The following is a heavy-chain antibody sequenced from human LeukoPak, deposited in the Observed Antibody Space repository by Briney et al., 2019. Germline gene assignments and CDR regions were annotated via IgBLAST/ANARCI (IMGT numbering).Heavy chain of an antibody. J-gene: IGHJ4*02. Sequence: GASVKVSCKASGYTFTSYGISWVRQAPGQGLEWMGWISAYNGNTNYAQKLQGRVTMTTDTSTSTAYVELRSLRSDDTAVYYCARDVAYSGSFTGDYWGQGTLVTVSS. D-gene: IGHD1-26*01. CDR2: ISAYNGNT. CDR1: GYTFTSYG. CDR3: ARDVAYSGSFTGDY. V-gene: IGHV1-18*01.